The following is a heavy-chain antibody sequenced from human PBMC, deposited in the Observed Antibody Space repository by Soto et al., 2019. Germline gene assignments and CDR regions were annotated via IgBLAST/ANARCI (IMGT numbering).Heavy chain of an antibody. Sequence: GGSLRLSCAASGFTFSGSAMHWVRQASGKGLEWVGRIRSKANSYATAYAASVKGRFTISRDDSKNTAYLQMNSLKTEDTAVYYCTSPEIGIAVAGANLLAFDIWGQGTMVTVSS. CDR2: IRSKANSYAT. D-gene: IGHD6-19*01. V-gene: IGHV3-73*01. J-gene: IGHJ3*02. CDR1: GFTFSGSA. CDR3: TSPEIGIAVAGANLLAFDI.